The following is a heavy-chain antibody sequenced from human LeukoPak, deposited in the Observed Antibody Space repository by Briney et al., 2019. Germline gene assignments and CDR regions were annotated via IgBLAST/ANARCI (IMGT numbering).Heavy chain of an antibody. CDR2: INHSGST. J-gene: IGHJ4*02. Sequence: SETLSLTCAVYGGSFSGYYWSWIRQPPGKGLEWIGEINHSGSTNYNPSLKSRVTISVDTSKNQFSLKLSSVTAADTAVYYCARSTYSSGWYQSDYWGQGTLVTVSS. V-gene: IGHV4-34*01. CDR3: ARSTYSSGWYQSDY. CDR1: GGSFSGYY. D-gene: IGHD6-19*01.